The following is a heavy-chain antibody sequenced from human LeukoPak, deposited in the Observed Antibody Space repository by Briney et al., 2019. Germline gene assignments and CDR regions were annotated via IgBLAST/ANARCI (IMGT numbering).Heavy chain of an antibody. Sequence: PGGSLRLSCAASGFTLSNFAMTWVRQAPGRGLEWVSVINGSGGNTYYADSVKGRFTISRDNSKSTLYLQMSSLRAEDTAVYYCANNFRHSGSYYGFDYWGQGALVTVSS. V-gene: IGHV3-23*01. D-gene: IGHD1-26*01. J-gene: IGHJ4*02. CDR2: INGSGGNT. CDR1: GFTLSNFA. CDR3: ANNFRHSGSYYGFDY.